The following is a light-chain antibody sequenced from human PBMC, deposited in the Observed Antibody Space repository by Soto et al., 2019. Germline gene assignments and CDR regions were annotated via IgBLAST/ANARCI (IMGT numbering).Light chain of an antibody. J-gene: IGKJ4*01. CDR3: QEYNSALHT. Sequence: DIQMTQSPSSLSASVGDRVTITCRASQGISNYLAWYQQKPGKVPKLLMYAASTLQSGVPSRFSGSGSGTDLTLTISSLQTEDVASYYCQEYNSALHTFGGGTKVEIK. V-gene: IGKV1-27*01. CDR1: QGISNY. CDR2: AAS.